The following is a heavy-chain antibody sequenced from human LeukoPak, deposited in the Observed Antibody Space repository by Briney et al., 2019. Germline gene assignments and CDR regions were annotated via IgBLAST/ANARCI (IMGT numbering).Heavy chain of an antibody. D-gene: IGHD6-19*01. CDR2: IYHSGST. V-gene: IGHV4-30-2*01. CDR3: ARTFSGWYVDGMDV. CDR1: GGSISSGGYY. Sequence: SETLSLTCTVSGGSISSGGYYWSWIRQPPGKGLEWIGYIYHSGSTYYNPSLKSRVTISVDTSKNQFSLKLSSVTAADTAVYYCARTFSGWYVDGMDVWGQGTTVTVSS. J-gene: IGHJ6*02.